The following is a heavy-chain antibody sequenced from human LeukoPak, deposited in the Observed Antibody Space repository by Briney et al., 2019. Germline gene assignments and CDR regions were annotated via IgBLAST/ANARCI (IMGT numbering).Heavy chain of an antibody. Sequence: SETLSLTCDVSGASIRNKFWSWLRHPPGKALEWVGYISYTGTTNYNPSLQSRVTISVDTSKNQLSLKLTSMTAADTAVYYCARDTSGYYGRYEHWGQGTLVTVSS. D-gene: IGHD3-3*01. J-gene: IGHJ4*02. V-gene: IGHV4-59*01. CDR2: ISYTGTT. CDR3: ARDTSGYYGRYEH. CDR1: GASIRNKF.